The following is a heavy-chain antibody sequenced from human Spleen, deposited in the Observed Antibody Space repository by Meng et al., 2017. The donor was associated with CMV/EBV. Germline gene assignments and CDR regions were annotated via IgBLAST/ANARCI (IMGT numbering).Heavy chain of an antibody. CDR1: GFTFDDYA. D-gene: IGHD3-10*01. V-gene: IGHV3-9*01. CDR3: AKVLLATTTGFGAFDI. Sequence: GGSLRLSCAASGFTFDDYATHWVRQAPGKGLEWVSGISWNSGSTHYADSVKGRFTISRDNSRNTLYLQMNSLGAEDTAIYYCAKVLLATTTGFGAFDIWGQGTRVTVSS. CDR2: ISWNSGST. J-gene: IGHJ3*02.